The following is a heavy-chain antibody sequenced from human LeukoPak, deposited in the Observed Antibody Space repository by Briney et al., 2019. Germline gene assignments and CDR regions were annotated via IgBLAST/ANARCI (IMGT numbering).Heavy chain of an antibody. V-gene: IGHV3-74*01. J-gene: IGHJ4*02. CDR1: GFTFSSYW. CDR2: INSDGSST. Sequence: GGSLRLSCAASGFTFSSYWMHWVRHAPGKGLVWVSRINSDGSSTSYADSVKGRFTISRDNAKNTLYLQMNSLRDEDTAVYYCATSGNYYLKYWGQGTLVTVSS. CDR3: ATSGNYYLKY. D-gene: IGHD1-26*01.